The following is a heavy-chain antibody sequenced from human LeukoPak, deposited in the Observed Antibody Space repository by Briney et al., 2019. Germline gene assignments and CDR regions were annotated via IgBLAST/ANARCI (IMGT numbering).Heavy chain of an antibody. CDR2: TYHSGST. CDR3: ARGRRIVVVLGATRTHRDYYMDV. CDR1: GGSFSGYY. Sequence: SETLSLTCAVYGGSFSGYYWSWIRQPPGKGLEWIGETYHSGSTNYNSSLKSRVTISLDTSKNQFSLKLSSVTAADTAVYYCARGRRIVVVLGATRTHRDYYMDVWGKGTTVTVSS. J-gene: IGHJ6*03. D-gene: IGHD2-15*01. V-gene: IGHV4-34*01.